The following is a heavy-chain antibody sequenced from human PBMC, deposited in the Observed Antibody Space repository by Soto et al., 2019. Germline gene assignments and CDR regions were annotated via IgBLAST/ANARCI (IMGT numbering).Heavy chain of an antibody. Sequence: QVRLVQSGAIVTKPGSSLKVSCQTSGYTFTSHYLHWVRQAPGQGLEWLGLVNPGGGASTYAQSFQGRVTMTRDTPTSTVYMHLSSLRPEDTAIYYCARPPGYISDWYYFDLWGQGTLVTVSS. CDR1: GYTFTSHY. CDR3: ARPPGYISDWYYFDL. J-gene: IGHJ4*02. D-gene: IGHD6-19*01. V-gene: IGHV1-46*01. CDR2: VNPGGGAS.